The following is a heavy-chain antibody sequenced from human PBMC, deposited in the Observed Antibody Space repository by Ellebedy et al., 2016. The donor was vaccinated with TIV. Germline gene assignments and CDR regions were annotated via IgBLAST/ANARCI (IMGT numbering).Heavy chain of an antibody. CDR1: GFTFSDHY. V-gene: IGHV3-72*01. CDR3: ARVSRGGASDI. Sequence: GESLKISXAVSGFTFSDHYMDWVRQAPGKGLEWVGRNRNKLNSYTTEYAASVKGRFTISRDDSKNSLYLQMNSLKTEDTAVYYCARVSRGGASDIWGQGTMVTVSS. CDR2: NRNKLNSYTT. D-gene: IGHD2-2*01. J-gene: IGHJ3*02.